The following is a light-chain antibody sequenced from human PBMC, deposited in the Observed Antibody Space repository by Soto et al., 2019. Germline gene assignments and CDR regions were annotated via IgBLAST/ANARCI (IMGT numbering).Light chain of an antibody. J-gene: IGKJ1*01. CDR3: QQSYSTPWT. CDR2: AAS. Sequence: DIQMTQSPSSLSAFVGDRVTITCRANQSISSYLNWYQQKPGKAPKLLIYAASSLQSGVPSRFSGSGSGTDFTLTISSLQPEDFATYYCQQSYSTPWTFGQGTKVDIK. CDR1: QSISSY. V-gene: IGKV1-39*01.